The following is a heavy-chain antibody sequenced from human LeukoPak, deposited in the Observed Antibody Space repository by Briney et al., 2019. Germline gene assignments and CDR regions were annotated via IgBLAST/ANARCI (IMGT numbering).Heavy chain of an antibody. CDR3: ARAPYFCSSTSCYGYYYYGMDV. J-gene: IGHJ6*02. V-gene: IGHV4-30-2*01. CDR2: IYHSGST. D-gene: IGHD2-2*01. Sequence: SQTLSLTCAVSGGSISSGGYSWSWIRQPPGKGLEWIGYIYHSGSTYYNPSLKSRVTISVDRSKNQFSLKLSSVTAADTAVYYCARAPYFCSSTSCYGYYYYGMDVWGQGTTVTVSS. CDR1: GGSISSGGYS.